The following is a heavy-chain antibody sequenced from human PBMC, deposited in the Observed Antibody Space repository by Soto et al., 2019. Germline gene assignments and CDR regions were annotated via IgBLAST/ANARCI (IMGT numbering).Heavy chain of an antibody. J-gene: IGHJ6*02. Sequence: QVQLQESGPGLVRPSQTLSLTCTVSGGSIRSEYYHWTWIRKAPGKGLEWIGYIHYSGSVHDNASIQSRLTMSVDTSTNLFSLNLSSVTAADTAVYFCAREDDGGDRDYYGLDVWGQGTTVTVSS. CDR2: IHYSGSV. V-gene: IGHV4-30-4*01. D-gene: IGHD2-21*02. CDR3: AREDDGGDRDYYGLDV. CDR1: GGSIRSEYYH.